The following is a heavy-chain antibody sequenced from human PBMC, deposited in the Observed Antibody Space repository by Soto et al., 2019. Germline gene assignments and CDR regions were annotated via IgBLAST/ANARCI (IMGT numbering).Heavy chain of an antibody. V-gene: IGHV4-59*01. D-gene: IGHD3-3*01. CDR3: ARGEGDVEWIVQFDY. Sequence: SETLSLTCTVSGTPISYYYWSWIRQPPGKGLEWIGYVYNSGSTNYNPSLKSRVTISEDTSKKQFSLTLNSVTAADTAVYYCARGEGDVEWIVQFDYWGQGTQVTVSS. J-gene: IGHJ4*02. CDR1: GTPISYYY. CDR2: VYNSGST.